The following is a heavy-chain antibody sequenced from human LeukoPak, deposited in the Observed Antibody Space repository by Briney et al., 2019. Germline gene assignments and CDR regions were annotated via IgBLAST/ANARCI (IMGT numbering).Heavy chain of an antibody. CDR2: ISYDGSNK. V-gene: IGHV3-30*03. D-gene: IGHD3-3*01. CDR3: SSSIFGVVLGTKLDY. Sequence: GGSLRLSCAASGFTFSSYTMHWVRQAPGKGLEWVAVISYDGSNKYYADSVKGRFTISRNNSNIPQFLLSSSRRRESRAQDYVSSSIFGVVLGTKLDYWGQGTLVTVSS. CDR1: GFTFSSYT. J-gene: IGHJ4*02.